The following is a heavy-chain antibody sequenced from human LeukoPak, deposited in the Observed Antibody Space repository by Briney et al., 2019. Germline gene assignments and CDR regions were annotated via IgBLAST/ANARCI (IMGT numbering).Heavy chain of an antibody. J-gene: IGHJ1*01. D-gene: IGHD6-13*01. Sequence: GESLKISCKGSGYIFTNYWIGWVRQMPGKGLKWLGNIYPGDSDTRYSPSFQGQVTISADKSISTAYLQWSSLKASDTAMYYCARSAAAGTGYFQHWGQGTLVTVSS. CDR1: GYIFTNYW. V-gene: IGHV5-51*01. CDR2: IYPGDSDT. CDR3: ARSAAAGTGYFQH.